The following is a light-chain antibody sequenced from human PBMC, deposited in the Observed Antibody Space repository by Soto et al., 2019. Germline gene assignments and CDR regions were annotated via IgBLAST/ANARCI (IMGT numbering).Light chain of an antibody. CDR1: RSVLYYANSKNY. V-gene: IGKV4-1*01. CDR3: QQYYTSPQT. CDR2: WAS. J-gene: IGKJ1*01. Sequence: DIVMTQSPDSLAVSLGERATINCKSSRSVLYYANSKNYLAWYQKTPGQPPKLLVYWASTRESGVPDRFSGSGSGTDFTLTISSLQAEDVAVYYCQQYYTSPQTFGQGTKVEIK.